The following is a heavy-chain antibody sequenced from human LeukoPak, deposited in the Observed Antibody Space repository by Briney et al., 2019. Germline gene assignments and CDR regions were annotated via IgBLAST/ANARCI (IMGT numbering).Heavy chain of an antibody. Sequence: GPLRLSCAASGFTFSSYWMSWVRQAPGKGLEWVANIKQDGSEKYYVDSVKGRFTISRDNAKNSLYLQMNSLRAEDTAVYYCARHSSGWYYYYYYMDVWGKGTTVTVSS. V-gene: IGHV3-7*01. CDR3: ARHSSGWYYYYYYMDV. D-gene: IGHD6-19*01. J-gene: IGHJ6*03. CDR2: IKQDGSEK. CDR1: GFTFSSYW.